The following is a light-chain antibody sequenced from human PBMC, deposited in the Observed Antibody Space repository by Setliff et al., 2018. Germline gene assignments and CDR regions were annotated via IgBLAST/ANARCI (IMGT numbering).Light chain of an antibody. Sequence: QSVLTQPPSASGSPGQSLTISCTGTSRDIGAYKFVSWYQQHPGKAPRLIIYEVTKRPSGVPDRFSGSKSGNTASLTVSGLQAEDEADYYCSSYAASYNPYVFGSGTKVTV. V-gene: IGLV2-8*01. CDR3: SSYAASYNPYV. J-gene: IGLJ1*01. CDR1: SRDIGAYKF. CDR2: EVT.